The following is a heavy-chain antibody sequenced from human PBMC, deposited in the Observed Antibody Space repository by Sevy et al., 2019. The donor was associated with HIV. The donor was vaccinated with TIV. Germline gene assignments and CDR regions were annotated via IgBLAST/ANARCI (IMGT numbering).Heavy chain of an antibody. D-gene: IGHD2-2*01. J-gene: IGHJ4*02. CDR1: GYTFTSYG. Sequence: ASVKVSCKASGYTFTSYGISWVRQAPGQGLEWMGWISAHNGNTNYAQKLQGRVTMTTDTSTSTAYMELRSLRSDDTAVYYCARDLGYCSSTSCYLRDVFPPLDYWGQGTLVTVSS. V-gene: IGHV1-18*01. CDR2: ISAHNGNT. CDR3: ARDLGYCSSTSCYLRDVFPPLDY.